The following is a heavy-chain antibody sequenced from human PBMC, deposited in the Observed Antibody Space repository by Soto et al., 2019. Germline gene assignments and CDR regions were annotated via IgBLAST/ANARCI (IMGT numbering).Heavy chain of an antibody. CDR1: GYTFTTYG. D-gene: IGHD3-22*01. CDR3: ARDSISLIVVVTQYYQYGIDV. V-gene: IGHV1-18*01. Sequence: ASVKVSCKASGYTFTTYGISWVRQAPGQGLEWMGWTSGDNGNTNYAQKFQGRVTMSTDTSTSTAYMELSSLISDDTAVYYCARDSISLIVVVTQYYQYGIDVWGQGTTVTVSS. CDR2: TSGDNGNT. J-gene: IGHJ6*02.